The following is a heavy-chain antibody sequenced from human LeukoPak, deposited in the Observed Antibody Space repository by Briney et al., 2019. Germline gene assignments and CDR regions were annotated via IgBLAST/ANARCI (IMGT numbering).Heavy chain of an antibody. CDR2: VSGSGGSA. CDR1: GFTFTNYA. Sequence: GGSLRLSCAASGFTFTNYAMSWVRQAPGKGLEWVSGVSGSGGSAHYADSVKGRFTIARDDSKNTLYLQMNSLRAEDTAVYYCARDQCDYGSGGSCYYLTYGMDVWGQGTTVTVSS. CDR3: ARDQCDYGSGGSCYYLTYGMDV. D-gene: IGHD2-15*01. V-gene: IGHV3-23*01. J-gene: IGHJ6*02.